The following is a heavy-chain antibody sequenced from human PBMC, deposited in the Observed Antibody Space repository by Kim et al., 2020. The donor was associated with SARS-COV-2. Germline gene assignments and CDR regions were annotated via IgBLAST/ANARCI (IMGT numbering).Heavy chain of an antibody. CDR1: GGSISSSSYY. V-gene: IGHV4-39*01. D-gene: IGHD3-10*01. CDR2: IYYSGST. Sequence: SETLSLTCTVSGGSISSSSYYWGWIRQPPGKGLEWIGSIYYSGSTYYNPSLKSRVTISVDTSKNQFSLKLSSVTAADTAVYCCARHPLTGGAFDIWGQGTMVTVSS. J-gene: IGHJ3*02. CDR3: ARHPLTGGAFDI.